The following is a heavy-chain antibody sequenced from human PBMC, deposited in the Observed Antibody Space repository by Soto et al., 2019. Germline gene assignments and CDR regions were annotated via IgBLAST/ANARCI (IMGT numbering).Heavy chain of an antibody. CDR2: IYPGNSDT. D-gene: IGHD5-12*01. CDR3: ARAYNVYDGVFDI. J-gene: IGHJ3*02. CDR1: GYSFTSYW. Sequence: PGESLKISCKGSGYSFTSYWIGRVRQMPGKGLECMGIIYPGNSDTSYSPSFQGQVTFSIDKSANTAYLQWSSLKASDTDMYYCARAYNVYDGVFDIWGQGTMVPVSS. V-gene: IGHV5-51*01.